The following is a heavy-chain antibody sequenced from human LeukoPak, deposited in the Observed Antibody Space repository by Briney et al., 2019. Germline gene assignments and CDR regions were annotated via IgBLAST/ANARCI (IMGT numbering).Heavy chain of an antibody. CDR2: IYYSGST. Sequence: PSETLSLTCTVSGGSISSSSYYWGWIRQPPGKGLEWIGSIYYSGSTYYNPSLKSRVTISVDTPKNQFSLKLSSVTAADTAVYYCARAPCGGDCYTFLAHTEYFQHWGQGTLVTVSS. CDR1: GGSISSSSYY. CDR3: ARAPCGGDCYTFLAHTEYFQH. D-gene: IGHD2-21*02. J-gene: IGHJ1*01. V-gene: IGHV4-39*07.